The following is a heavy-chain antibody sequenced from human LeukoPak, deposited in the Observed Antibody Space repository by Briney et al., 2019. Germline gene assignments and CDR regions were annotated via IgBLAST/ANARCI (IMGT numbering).Heavy chain of an antibody. CDR2: ISGSGGST. CDR3: AVCHWHSSGCRNDY. D-gene: IGHD6-19*01. V-gene: IGHV3-23*01. Sequence: GGSLRLSCAASGFTFSSYGMSWGRQAPGKGMEWVSAISGSGGSTYYADSVKGRFTISRDNSKNTLYLQMNSLRAEDTAVYYCAVCHWHSSGCRNDYGGQGTLVTVSS. CDR1: GFTFSSYG. J-gene: IGHJ4*02.